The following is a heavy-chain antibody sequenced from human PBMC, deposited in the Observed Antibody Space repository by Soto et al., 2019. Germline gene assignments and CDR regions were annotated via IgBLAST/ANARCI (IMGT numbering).Heavy chain of an antibody. CDR2: IKSKTDGGTT. D-gene: IGHD7-27*01. Sequence: GGSLRLSCAASGFTFSNAWMSWVRQAPGKGLEWVGRIKSKTDGGTTDYAAPVKGRFTISRDDSKNTLYLQMNSLKTEDTSVYYCTTDSYNGGSSSDFWGQGTMVTVSS. CDR3: TTDSYNGGSSSDF. CDR1: GFTFSNAW. V-gene: IGHV3-15*01. J-gene: IGHJ3*01.